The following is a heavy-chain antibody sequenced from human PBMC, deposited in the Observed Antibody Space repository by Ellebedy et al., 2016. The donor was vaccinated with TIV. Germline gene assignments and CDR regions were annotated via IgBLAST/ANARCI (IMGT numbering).Heavy chain of an antibody. CDR3: ARDPKGGYSYGSSLDY. V-gene: IGHV3-48*02. Sequence: GESLKISCAASGFTFSSYSMNWVRQAPGKGLEWVSYISRSSSIIYYADSVKGRFTISRDNAKNSLYLQMNSLRDEDTAVYYCARDPKGGYSYGSSLDYWGQGTLVTVSS. CDR2: ISRSSSII. D-gene: IGHD5-18*01. CDR1: GFTFSSYS. J-gene: IGHJ4*02.